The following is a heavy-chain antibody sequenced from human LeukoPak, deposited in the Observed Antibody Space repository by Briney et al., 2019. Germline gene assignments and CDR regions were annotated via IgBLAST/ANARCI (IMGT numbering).Heavy chain of an antibody. CDR2: IYSGGST. D-gene: IGHD3-10*01. CDR3: ARLVWFGEYYFDY. V-gene: IGHV3-66*04. J-gene: IGHJ4*02. CDR1: GFTVSSNY. Sequence: GGSLRLSCAASGFTVSSNYMSWVRQAPGKGLEWVSVIYSGGSTYYADSVKGRFTISRDNSKNTLYLQMNSLRAEDTAVYYCARLVWFGEYYFDYWGQGTLVAVSS.